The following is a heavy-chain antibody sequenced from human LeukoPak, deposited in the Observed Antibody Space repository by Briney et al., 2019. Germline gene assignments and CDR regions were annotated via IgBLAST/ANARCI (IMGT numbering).Heavy chain of an antibody. V-gene: IGHV1-69*13. D-gene: IGHD4-11*01. CDR1: GYTFTSYG. CDR3: AREGQNGHSNYPPYYYYMDV. J-gene: IGHJ6*03. Sequence: SVKVSCKASGYTFTSYGISWVRQAPGQGLEWMGGIIPIFGTANYAQKFQGRVTITADESTSTAYMELSSLRSEDTAVYYCAREGQNGHSNYPPYYYYMDVWGKGTTVTVSS. CDR2: IIPIFGTA.